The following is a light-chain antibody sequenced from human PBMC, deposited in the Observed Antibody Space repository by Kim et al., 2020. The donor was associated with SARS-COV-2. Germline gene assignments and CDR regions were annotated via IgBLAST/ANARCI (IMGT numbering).Light chain of an antibody. CDR1: QGIINS. Sequence: LGGEVTFPCRASQGIINSLGWCRQEAGKVPVLRRYGASTLRSGVPSRFRGSGSGTDFSLTISSLQPEDAATYYCQKYNSAPWTFGQGTKVDIK. CDR3: QKYNSAPWT. V-gene: IGKV1-27*01. CDR2: GAS. J-gene: IGKJ1*01.